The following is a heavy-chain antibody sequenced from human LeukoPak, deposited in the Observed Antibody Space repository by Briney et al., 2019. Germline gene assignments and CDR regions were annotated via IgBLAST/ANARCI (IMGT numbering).Heavy chain of an antibody. CDR2: IYDSGST. D-gene: IGHD1-1*01. V-gene: IGHV4-39*01. J-gene: IGHJ4*02. Sequence: SETLSLTCTVSGGSIRSSYYYWGWIRQPPGKGLEWIGSIYDSGSTYYNPSLKSRVTISVDTSKNQFSLKLSSVTAADTAVYYCARRTGGASFDYWGQGTLVTVSS. CDR1: GGSIRSSYYY. CDR3: ARRTGGASFDY.